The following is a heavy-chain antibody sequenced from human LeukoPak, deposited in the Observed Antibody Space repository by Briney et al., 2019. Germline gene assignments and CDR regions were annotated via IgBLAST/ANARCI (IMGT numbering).Heavy chain of an antibody. CDR2: ISGSGGST. Sequence: PGGSLRLSCAASGFTFSSHAMSWVRQAPGKGLEWVSAISGSGGSTYYADSVKGRFTISRDNSKNTLYLQMNSLRAEDTAVYYCAKDREWELLIYFDYWGQGTLVTVSS. J-gene: IGHJ4*02. D-gene: IGHD1-26*01. CDR3: AKDREWELLIYFDY. CDR1: GFTFSSHA. V-gene: IGHV3-23*01.